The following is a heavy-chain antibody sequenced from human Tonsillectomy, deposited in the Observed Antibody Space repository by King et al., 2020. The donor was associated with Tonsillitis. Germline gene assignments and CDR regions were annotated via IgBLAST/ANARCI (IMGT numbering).Heavy chain of an antibody. J-gene: IGHJ4*02. CDR1: GGSITGYY. V-gene: IGHV4-59*01. CDR3: ARGNPQIDY. Sequence: QLQESGPGLVKPSETLSLTCTVSGGSITGYYWSWIRQSPGKGLEWFGYTHFSGGTHYNPSLESRVTISLDTSKNQVFLKLSSVTAADTAVYYCARGNPQIDYWGQGTLVTVSS. CDR2: THFSGGT.